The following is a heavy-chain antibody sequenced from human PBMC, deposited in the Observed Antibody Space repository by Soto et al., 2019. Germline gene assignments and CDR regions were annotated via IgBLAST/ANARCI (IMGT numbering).Heavy chain of an antibody. V-gene: IGHV4-34*01. CDR2: INHSGST. Sequence: PSETLSLTCAVYGGSFSGYYWSWIRQPPGKGLEWIGEINHSGSTNYNPALKSRVTISVDTSKNQFSLKLSSVTAADTAVYYCARGGRAARPRDFDYWGQGTLVTVSS. J-gene: IGHJ4*02. CDR1: GGSFSGYY. CDR3: ARGGRAARPRDFDY. D-gene: IGHD6-6*01.